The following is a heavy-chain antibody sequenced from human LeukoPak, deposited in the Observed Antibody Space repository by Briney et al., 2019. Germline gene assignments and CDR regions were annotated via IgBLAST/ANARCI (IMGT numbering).Heavy chain of an antibody. CDR1: GDSVTSTSYY. V-gene: IGHV4-39*01. CDR3: ARKPILSGMHFYYFDY. Sequence: SETLSLTCTVSGDSVTSTSYYWGWIRQPPGEGLHWAASISYSRNTYYNPSLKSRVTISVDTSKNQFSLRLNSVTAADTAVYYCARKPILSGMHFYYFDYWGQGALVTVSS. CDR2: ISYSRNT. J-gene: IGHJ4*02. D-gene: IGHD3-10*01.